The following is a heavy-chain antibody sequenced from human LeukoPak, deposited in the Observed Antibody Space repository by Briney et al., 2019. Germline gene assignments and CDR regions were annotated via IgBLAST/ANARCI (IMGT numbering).Heavy chain of an antibody. V-gene: IGHV3-21*01. CDR3: ARGTTGGYSPSH. J-gene: IGHJ4*02. CDR2: ISSSSSYI. CDR1: GFTFSSYS. Sequence: GGSLRLSCAASGFTFSSYSMNWVRQAPGKGLEWVSSISSSSSYIYYADSVKGRFTISRDNAKNSLYLQMNSLRAEDTAVYYCARGTTGGYSPSHWGQGTLVTVSS. D-gene: IGHD5-12*01.